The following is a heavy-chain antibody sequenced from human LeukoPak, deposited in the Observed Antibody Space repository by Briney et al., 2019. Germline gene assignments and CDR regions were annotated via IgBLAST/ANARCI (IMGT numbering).Heavy chain of an antibody. D-gene: IGHD5-24*01. CDR2: INAGNGNT. CDR1: GYTFTSYA. Sequence: ASVKVSCKASGYTFTSYAMHWVRQAPGQRLEWMGWINAGNGNTKYSQKFQGRVTITRDTSAGTAYMELSSLRSEDTAVYYCASPSVEPNSLFDYWGQGTLVTVSS. J-gene: IGHJ4*02. V-gene: IGHV1-3*01. CDR3: ASPSVEPNSLFDY.